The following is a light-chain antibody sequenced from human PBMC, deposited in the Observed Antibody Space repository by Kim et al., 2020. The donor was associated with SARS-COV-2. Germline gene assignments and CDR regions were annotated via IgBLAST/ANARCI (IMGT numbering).Light chain of an antibody. V-gene: IGKV1-27*01. CDR1: HGITNY. J-gene: IGKJ1*01. CDR2: AAS. CDR3: QKYDGAPWT. Sequence: ASVGDRVTITCRASHGITNYLAWFQQKPGKGPKLVIYAASALQSGVPSRFSGSGSGTDFTLTISSLQPEDVATYYCQKYDGAPWTFGQGTKVDIK.